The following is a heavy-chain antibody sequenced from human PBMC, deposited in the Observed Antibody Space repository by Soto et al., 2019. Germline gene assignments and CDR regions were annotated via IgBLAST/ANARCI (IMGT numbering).Heavy chain of an antibody. CDR1: GYTFINYY. D-gene: IGHD4-17*01. CDR3: ARADSYGDYDF. V-gene: IGHV1-46*01. J-gene: IGHJ4*02. CDR2: INPTGGST. Sequence: QVQLVQSGAEVEKPGASVKVSCRASGYTFINYYMHGMRQDHGQGLEWMGIINPTGGSTTYAQKFQGRLTVTRDTSTNTVYMELISLRSDDTAVYYCARADSYGDYDFWGQGTLVTVSS.